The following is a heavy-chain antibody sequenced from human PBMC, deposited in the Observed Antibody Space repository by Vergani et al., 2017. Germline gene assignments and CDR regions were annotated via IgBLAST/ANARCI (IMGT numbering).Heavy chain of an antibody. V-gene: IGHV4-38-2*01. J-gene: IGHJ5*02. D-gene: IGHD6-19*01. Sequence: QVQLLESGPGLLKPSETLSLTCSVSGYSITSGYYWGWIRQPPGRGLEWIGSIYHTGSAYYNPSLKSRVTVSVDTSKNQFSLKLSSVTAADTAVYYCARLSVADNWFDPWGQGTLVTVSS. CDR2: IYHTGSA. CDR3: ARLSVADNWFDP. CDR1: GYSITSGYY.